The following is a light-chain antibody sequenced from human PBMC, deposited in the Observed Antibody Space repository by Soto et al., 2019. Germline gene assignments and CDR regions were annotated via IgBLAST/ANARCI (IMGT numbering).Light chain of an antibody. V-gene: IGKV3-11*01. Sequence: EIVLTQSPGTLSLSPGERATLSCRASQSINSTYLAWYQQKPGQXPXXXXXGXXXRXPGIPARFSGSGSGTDFTLTISSLEPEDSAIYYCQQRNIWPPVTFGQGTRLEIK. J-gene: IGKJ5*01. CDR3: QQRNIWPPVT. CDR1: QSINSTY. CDR2: GXX.